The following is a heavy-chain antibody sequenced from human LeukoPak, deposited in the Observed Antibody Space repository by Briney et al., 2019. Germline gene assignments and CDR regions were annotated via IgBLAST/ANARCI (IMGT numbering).Heavy chain of an antibody. J-gene: IGHJ4*02. CDR2: INSDGINT. V-gene: IGHV3-74*01. CDR3: AKDSPPYCGGDCYPFY. CDR1: GFTFSNYW. D-gene: IGHD2-21*02. Sequence: GGSLRLSCAASGFTFSNYWMHWVRQAPGKGLVWVSRINSDGINTSYADSVKGRFTISRDNAKNTLNLQMNSLRAEDTAVYYCAKDSPPYCGGDCYPFYWGQGTLVTVSS.